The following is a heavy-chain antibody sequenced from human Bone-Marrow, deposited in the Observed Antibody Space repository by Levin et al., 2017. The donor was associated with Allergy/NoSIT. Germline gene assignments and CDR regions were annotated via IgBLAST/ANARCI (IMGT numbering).Heavy chain of an antibody. D-gene: IGHD2-2*01. V-gene: IGHV1-18*01. CDR1: GSTFTSYG. Sequence: GGSLRLSCKASGSTFTSYGISWVRQAPGQGLEWMGWISAYNGNTNYAQKLQGRVTMTTDTSTSTAYMELRSLRSDDTAVYYCARQDIVVVPAAMTLLRDYYYYYYMDVWGKGTTVTVSS. CDR3: ARQDIVVVPAAMTLLRDYYYYYYMDV. J-gene: IGHJ6*03. CDR2: ISAYNGNT.